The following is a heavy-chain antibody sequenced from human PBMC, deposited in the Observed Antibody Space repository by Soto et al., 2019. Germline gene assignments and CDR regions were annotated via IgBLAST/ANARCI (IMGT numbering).Heavy chain of an antibody. Sequence: PGGSLRLSCAASGFTFSSYGMHWVRQAPGKGLEWVAVISYDGSNKYYADSVKGRFTISRDNSKNTLYLQMNSLRAEDTAVYYCAKDRLIAARLYYYYGMDVWGQGTTVTVSS. J-gene: IGHJ6*02. D-gene: IGHD6-6*01. CDR1: GFTFSSYG. CDR3: AKDRLIAARLYYYYGMDV. CDR2: ISYDGSNK. V-gene: IGHV3-30*18.